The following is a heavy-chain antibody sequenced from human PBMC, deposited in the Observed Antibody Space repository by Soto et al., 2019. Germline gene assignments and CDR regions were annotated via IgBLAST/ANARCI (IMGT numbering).Heavy chain of an antibody. J-gene: IGHJ6*02. CDR3: ARGPVAGLKNYYGMDV. CDR1: GFTFSSYA. CDR2: ISYDGRNK. V-gene: IGHV3-30*04. D-gene: IGHD6-19*01. Sequence: PGGSLRLSCAASGFTFSSYAIHWVRQAPGKGLEWVAVISYDGRNKYYADSVQGRFTISRDNSDNTVFLQMNSLRPDDTAVYYCARGPVAGLKNYYGMDVWGQGTTVTVSS.